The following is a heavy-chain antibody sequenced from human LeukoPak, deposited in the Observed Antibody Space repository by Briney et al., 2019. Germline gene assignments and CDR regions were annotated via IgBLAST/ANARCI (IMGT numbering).Heavy chain of an antibody. D-gene: IGHD6-13*01. CDR3: ATRIAAAGTTDY. J-gene: IGHJ4*02. V-gene: IGHV1-24*01. Sequence: GASVTVSCTVSGYTLTELSMHWVRQAPGKGLEWMGGFDPEDGETIYAQKFQGRVTMTEDTSTDTAYMELSSLRSEDTAVYYCATRIAAAGTTDYWGQGTLVTVSS. CDR2: FDPEDGET. CDR1: GYTLTELS.